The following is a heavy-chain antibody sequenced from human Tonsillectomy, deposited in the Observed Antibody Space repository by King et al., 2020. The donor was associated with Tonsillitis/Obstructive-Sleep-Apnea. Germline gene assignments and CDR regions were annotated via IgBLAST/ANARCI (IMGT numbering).Heavy chain of an antibody. CDR1: GFTFSSYS. D-gene: IGHD2-2*01. V-gene: IGHV3-21*01. J-gene: IGHJ5*02. CDR3: ARDFNIVVVPADWFDP. CDR2: ISSSSSYI. Sequence: VKLVESGGGLVKPGGSLRLSCAASGFTFSSYSMNWVRQAPGKGLEWVSSISSSSSYIFYADSVKGRFTISRDNAKNSLYLQMNSLRAEDTAVYYCARDFNIVVVPADWFDPWGQGTLVTVSS.